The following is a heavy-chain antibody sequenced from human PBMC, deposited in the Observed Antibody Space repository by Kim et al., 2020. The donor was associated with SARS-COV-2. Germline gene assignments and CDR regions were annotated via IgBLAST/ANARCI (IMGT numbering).Heavy chain of an antibody. CDR3: ARGGDILTGLNYYGMDV. J-gene: IGHJ6*02. D-gene: IGHD3-9*01. V-gene: IGHV3-33*01. CDR2: IWYDGSNK. CDR1: GFTFSSYG. Sequence: GGSLRLSCAASGFTFSSYGMHWVRQAPGKGLEWVAVIWYDGSNKYYADSVKGRFTISRDNSKNTLYLQMNSLRAEDMAVYYCARGGDILTGLNYYGMDVWGQGTTVTVSS.